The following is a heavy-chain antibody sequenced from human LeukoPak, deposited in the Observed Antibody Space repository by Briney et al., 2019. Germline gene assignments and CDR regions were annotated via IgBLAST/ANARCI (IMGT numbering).Heavy chain of an antibody. J-gene: IGHJ4*02. Sequence: SETLSLTCAVYGGSFSGYYWSWIRQPPGKGLELIGEINHSGSTNYNPSLKSRVTITVDASKNQFSLKLSSVTAADTAVYYCARAPRLVMVRGVIMTYYFDHWGQGTLVTVSS. CDR1: GGSFSGYY. D-gene: IGHD3-10*01. CDR2: INHSGST. CDR3: ARAPRLVMVRGVIMTYYFDH. V-gene: IGHV4-34*01.